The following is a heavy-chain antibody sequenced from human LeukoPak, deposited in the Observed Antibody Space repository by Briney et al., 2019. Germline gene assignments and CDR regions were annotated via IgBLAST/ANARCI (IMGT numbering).Heavy chain of an antibody. V-gene: IGHV3-30-3*01. CDR3: ARDAPFDYYGSGSYSPFDY. D-gene: IGHD3-10*01. Sequence: GGSLRLSCSASGFTFSSYAMHWVRQAPGKGLEWVAVISYDGSNKYYADSVKGRFTISRDNSKNTLYLQMNSLRAEDTAVYYCARDAPFDYYGSGSYSPFDYWGQGTLVTVSS. CDR2: ISYDGSNK. CDR1: GFTFSSYA. J-gene: IGHJ4*02.